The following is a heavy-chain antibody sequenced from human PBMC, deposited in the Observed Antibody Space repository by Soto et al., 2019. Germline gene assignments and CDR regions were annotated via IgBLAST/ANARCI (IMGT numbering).Heavy chain of an antibody. CDR1: GFTFSSYA. Sequence: EVQLLESGGGVVQPGGSLRLSCAASGFTFSSYAMSWVRQAPGKGLEWVSAISGSGGSTYYADSVKGRFTISRDNSKNTLYLQMNSLRAEDTAVHYCATAPGGYCSSTSCYTGYGMDVWGQGTTVTVSS. CDR2: ISGSGGST. V-gene: IGHV3-23*01. J-gene: IGHJ6*02. D-gene: IGHD2-2*02. CDR3: ATAPGGYCSSTSCYTGYGMDV.